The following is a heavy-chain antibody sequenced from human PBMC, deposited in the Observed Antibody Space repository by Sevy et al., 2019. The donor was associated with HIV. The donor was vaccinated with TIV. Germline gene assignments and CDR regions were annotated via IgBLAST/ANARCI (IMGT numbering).Heavy chain of an antibody. CDR1: GYTFTSYG. D-gene: IGHD6-19*01. J-gene: IGHJ4*02. Sequence: ASVKVSCKASGYTFTSYGISWVRQAPGQGLEWMGWISAYNGNTNYAQRLQGRVTMTTDTSTSTAYMELRSLRSDDTAVYYCARDGMYSSGWYDGVDYWGQGTLVTVSS. V-gene: IGHV1-18*01. CDR2: ISAYNGNT. CDR3: ARDGMYSSGWYDGVDY.